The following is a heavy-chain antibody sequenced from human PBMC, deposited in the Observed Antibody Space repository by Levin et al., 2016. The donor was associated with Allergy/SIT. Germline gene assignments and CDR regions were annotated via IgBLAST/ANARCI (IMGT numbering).Heavy chain of an antibody. V-gene: IGHV1-69*13. D-gene: IGHD2-15*01. CDR3: AKDKISSMVVAATPGGYYFDY. Sequence: SVKVSCKASGGTFSSYAISWVRQAPGQGLEWMGGIIPIFGTANYAQKFQGRVTITADESTSTAYMELSSLRSEDTAVYYCAKDKISSMVVAATPGGYYFDYWGQGTLVTVSS. J-gene: IGHJ4*02. CDR2: IIPIFGTA. CDR1: GGTFSSYA.